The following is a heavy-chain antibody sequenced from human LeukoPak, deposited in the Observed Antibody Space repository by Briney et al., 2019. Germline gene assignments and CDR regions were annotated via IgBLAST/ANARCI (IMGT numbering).Heavy chain of an antibody. D-gene: IGHD2-8*01. CDR1: GFTFSSYA. V-gene: IGHV3-23*01. Sequence: GGSLRLSCAASGFTFSSYAMSWVRQAPGKGLEWVSGISGSGGSTHYADSVKGRFTISRDNSKNTLYLQMNSLRAEDTAVYYCARSLGLMVYAFYYFDYWGQGTLVTVSS. CDR2: ISGSGGST. J-gene: IGHJ4*02. CDR3: ARSLGLMVYAFYYFDY.